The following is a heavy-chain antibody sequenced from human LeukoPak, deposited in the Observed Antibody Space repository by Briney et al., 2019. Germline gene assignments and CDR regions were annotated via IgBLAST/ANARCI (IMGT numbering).Heavy chain of an antibody. V-gene: IGHV5-51*01. CDR3: TRQAAVAVTPDY. CDR1: GYSFTSYW. D-gene: IGHD6-19*01. CDR2: IYPGDSDT. J-gene: IGHJ4*02. Sequence: GESLKISCKGSGYSFTSYWNGWARQMPGKGLEWMGIIYPGDSDTRYSPSFQGQVTFSADKSISTAYLQWSSLKASDTAMYYCTRQAAVAVTPDYWGQGTLVTVSS.